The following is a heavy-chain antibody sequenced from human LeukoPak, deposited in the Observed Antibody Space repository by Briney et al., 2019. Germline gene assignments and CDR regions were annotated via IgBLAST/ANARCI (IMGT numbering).Heavy chain of an antibody. V-gene: IGHV3-30*02. CDR1: GFTFSSYG. CDR2: IRYDGSNK. CDR3: ARVLGYCSGGNCYSGGLGYMDV. D-gene: IGHD2-15*01. J-gene: IGHJ6*03. Sequence: GGSLRLSCAASGFTFSSYGMHWVRQAPGKGLEWAAFIRYDGSNKYYADSVKGRFTISRDNAKNSLFLQMNSLRAEDTAVYYCARVLGYCSGGNCYSGGLGYMDVWGKGTTVTISS.